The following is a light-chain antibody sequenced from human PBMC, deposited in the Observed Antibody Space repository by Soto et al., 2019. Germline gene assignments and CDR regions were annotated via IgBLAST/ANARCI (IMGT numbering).Light chain of an antibody. CDR2: GAS. V-gene: IGKV3-20*01. CDR1: QSLGRNY. Sequence: EIVLTQSPGTLSLSPGERATLSCRASQSLGRNYLAWYQQKPGQAPRLLIYGASTRAAGVPDRFSGSGSGTDFTLTISRLEPEDFAVYYCQQYNNWPSFGGGTKVEIK. J-gene: IGKJ4*01. CDR3: QQYNNWPS.